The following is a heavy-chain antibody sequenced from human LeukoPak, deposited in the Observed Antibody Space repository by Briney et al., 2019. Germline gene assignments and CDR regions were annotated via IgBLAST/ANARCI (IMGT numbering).Heavy chain of an antibody. CDR3: AREADSTYFDY. V-gene: IGHV3-7*01. J-gene: IGHJ4*02. D-gene: IGHD2/OR15-2a*01. Sequence: GGSLRLSCAASGFTFSSYWMSWVRQAPGKGLEWVANIKQDGSEKYYVDSVKGRFTMSRDNAKNSLYLQMNTLRAEDTAVYYCAREADSTYFDYWGQGTLVTVSS. CDR2: IKQDGSEK. CDR1: GFTFSSYW.